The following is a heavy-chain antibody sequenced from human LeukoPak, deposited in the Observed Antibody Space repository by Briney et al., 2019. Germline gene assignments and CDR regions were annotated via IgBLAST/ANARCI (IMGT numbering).Heavy chain of an antibody. CDR3: ARNRARYCSGGSCYSRVYYYMDV. V-gene: IGHV3-9*01. D-gene: IGHD2-15*01. Sequence: GGSLRLSRVASGFTYSHYAMHWVRQAPGKGLEWVSGISWNSGTIGYAGSVQGRFTISRDNAKNSLYLQMNSLRAEDTALYYCARNRARYCSGGSCYSRVYYYMDVWGKGTTVTVSS. J-gene: IGHJ6*03. CDR2: ISWNSGTI. CDR1: GFTYSHYA.